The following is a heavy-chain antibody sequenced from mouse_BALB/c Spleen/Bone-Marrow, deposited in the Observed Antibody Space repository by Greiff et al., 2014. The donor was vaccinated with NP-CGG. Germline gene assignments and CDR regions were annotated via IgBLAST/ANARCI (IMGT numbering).Heavy chain of an antibody. CDR3: ARRDYGSSYGWFAY. J-gene: IGHJ3*01. D-gene: IGHD1-1*01. Sequence: VQLQQSGPELVKPGASVKISCKASGYAFSSSWMNWLKQRPGQGLEWIGRIYPGDGDTNYNGKFKAKATLTADKSSSTAYMQLSSLTSADSAVYFCARRDYGSSYGWFAYWGQGTLVTVSA. CDR1: GYAFSSSW. CDR2: IYPGDGDT. V-gene: IGHV1-82*01.